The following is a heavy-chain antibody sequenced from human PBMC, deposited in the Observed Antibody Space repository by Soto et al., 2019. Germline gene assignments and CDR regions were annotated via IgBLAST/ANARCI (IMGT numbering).Heavy chain of an antibody. V-gene: IGHV4-59*01. CDR3: ARDQGGTWPRYYYYGMDV. J-gene: IGHJ6*02. Sequence: PSETLSLTCTVSGGSISSYYWSWIRQPPGKGLEWIGYIYYSGSTNYNPSLKSRVTISVDTSKNQFSLKLSSVTAADTAVYYCARDQGGTWPRYYYYGMDVWGQGTTVTVSS. CDR1: GGSISSYY. CDR2: IYYSGST. D-gene: IGHD1-26*01.